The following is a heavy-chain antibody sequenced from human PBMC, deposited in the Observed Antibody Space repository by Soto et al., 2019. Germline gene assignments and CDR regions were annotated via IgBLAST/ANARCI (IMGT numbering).Heavy chain of an antibody. V-gene: IGHV6-1*01. CDR3: VGVLWFRGMDV. J-gene: IGHJ6*02. D-gene: IGHD3-10*01. CDR1: GDSVSSSSAA. CDR2: TYYRSKWIH. Sequence: SQTLSLTCDISGDSVSSSSAAWNWIRQSPSRGLEWLGRTYYRSKWIHEYTVSMESRITINPDTSKNQFSLHIYSVTPEDTAVYYCVGVLWFRGMDVWGQVTPLTVSS.